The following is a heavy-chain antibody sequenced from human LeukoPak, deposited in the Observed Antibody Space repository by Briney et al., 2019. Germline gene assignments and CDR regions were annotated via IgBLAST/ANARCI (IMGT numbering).Heavy chain of an antibody. CDR2: IYPGDSDT. V-gene: IGHV5-51*01. Sequence: GESLKISCRGSGYSFTSYWIGWVRQMPGKGLEWMGIIYPGDSDTRYSPSFQGQVTISADKSISTAYLQWSSLKASDTAMYYCARGANYDFWSGYHFDAFDIWGQGTMVTVSS. D-gene: IGHD3-3*01. CDR3: ARGANYDFWSGYHFDAFDI. J-gene: IGHJ3*02. CDR1: GYSFTSYW.